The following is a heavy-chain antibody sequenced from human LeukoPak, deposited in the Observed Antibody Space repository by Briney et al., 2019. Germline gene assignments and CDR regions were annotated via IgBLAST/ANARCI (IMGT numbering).Heavy chain of an antibody. V-gene: IGHV3-23*01. CDR1: GFTFSSYS. Sequence: GGSLRLSRAASGFTFSSYSMSGVRQAPAKGLEWVSDINDSGGSTYYADAVRDRLTISRHNPKNTLYLQTNSLRAEHTPVYYCAKDMVCRGDSGYGFVSVSFDIWGQGTMVTVSS. CDR3: AKDMVCRGDSGYGFVSVSFDI. J-gene: IGHJ3*02. CDR2: INDSGGST. D-gene: IGHD5-12*01.